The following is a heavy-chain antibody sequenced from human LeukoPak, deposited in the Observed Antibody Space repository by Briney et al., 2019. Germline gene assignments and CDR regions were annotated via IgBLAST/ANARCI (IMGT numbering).Heavy chain of an antibody. CDR3: VREKSVRGWHADT. V-gene: IGHV4-4*07. D-gene: IGHD6-19*01. J-gene: IGHJ5*02. CDR2: IYSSGAS. Sequence: PSETLSLTCTVSGGSISSDCCSWIRQPGGKGLEWIGRIYSSGASDIQPSFQSRVIISEDTSKNQVFLRMTSVTAADTAVYFCVREKSVRGWHADTWGQGTLVTVSS. CDR1: GGSISSDC.